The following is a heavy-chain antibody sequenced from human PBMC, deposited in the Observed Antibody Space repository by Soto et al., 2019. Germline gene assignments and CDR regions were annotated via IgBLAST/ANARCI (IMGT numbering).Heavy chain of an antibody. Sequence: GESLKISCKGSGYSFAGYWITWVRQKPGKGLEWMGRIDPSDSQTYYSPSFRGHVTISATKSITTVFLQWSSLRASDTAMYYCARLSEDAFDIWGQGTMVTVSS. CDR3: ARLSEDAFDI. V-gene: IGHV5-10-1*01. J-gene: IGHJ3*02. CDR1: GYSFAGYW. CDR2: IDPSDSQT.